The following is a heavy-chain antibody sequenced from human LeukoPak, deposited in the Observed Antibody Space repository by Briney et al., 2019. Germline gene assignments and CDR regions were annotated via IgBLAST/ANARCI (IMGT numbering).Heavy chain of an antibody. V-gene: IGHV3-30-3*01. Sequence: GGSLRLSCAASGFTFSSYTMSWVRQAPGKGLEWVAVISYDGSNKYYADSVKGRFTISRDNSKNTLYLQMNSLRAEDTAVYYCAPDPNKWLRNYWGQGTLVTVSS. CDR3: APDPNKWLRNY. CDR1: GFTFSSYT. CDR2: ISYDGSNK. D-gene: IGHD5-12*01. J-gene: IGHJ4*02.